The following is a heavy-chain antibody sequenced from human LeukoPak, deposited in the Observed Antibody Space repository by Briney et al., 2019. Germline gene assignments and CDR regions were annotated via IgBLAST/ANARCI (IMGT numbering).Heavy chain of an antibody. CDR3: ARTNIR. CDR2: ISYDGSNK. Sequence: GRSLRLSCAASGFTFSSNAMHWVRQAPGKGLEWVAVISYDGSNKYYADSVKGRFTISRDNSKNTLYLQMNSPRAEDTAVYYCARTNIRWGQGTLVTVSS. CDR1: GFTFSSNA. V-gene: IGHV3-30-3*01. D-gene: IGHD2-8*01. J-gene: IGHJ4*02.